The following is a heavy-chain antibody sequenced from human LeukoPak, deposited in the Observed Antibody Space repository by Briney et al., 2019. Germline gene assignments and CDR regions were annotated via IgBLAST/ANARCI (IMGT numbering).Heavy chain of an antibody. CDR1: GGSISSGGYY. Sequence: SETLSLTCTGSGGSISSGGYYWSWIRQHPGKGLEWIGYIYYSGSTYYNPSLKSRVTISVDTSKNQFSLKLSSVTAADTAGYYCARDAQYCSSTSCYSDWFDPWGQGTLVTVSS. V-gene: IGHV4-31*03. D-gene: IGHD2-2*02. J-gene: IGHJ5*02. CDR2: IYYSGST. CDR3: ARDAQYCSSTSCYSDWFDP.